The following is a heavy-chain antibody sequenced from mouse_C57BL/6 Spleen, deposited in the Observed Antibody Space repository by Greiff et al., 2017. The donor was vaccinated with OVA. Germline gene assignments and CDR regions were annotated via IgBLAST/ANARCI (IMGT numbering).Heavy chain of an antibody. D-gene: IGHD2-2*01. CDR2: IDPENGDT. CDR1: GFNIKDDY. J-gene: IGHJ4*01. V-gene: IGHV14-4*01. Sequence: VQLQQSGAELVRPGASVKLSCTASGFNIKDDYMHWVKQRPEQGLEWIGWIDPENGDTEYASKFQGKATITADKSSNTAYLQLSSLTSEDTAVYYCTTSSGYDAGYYYAMDYWGQGTSVTVSS. CDR3: TTSSGYDAGYYYAMDY.